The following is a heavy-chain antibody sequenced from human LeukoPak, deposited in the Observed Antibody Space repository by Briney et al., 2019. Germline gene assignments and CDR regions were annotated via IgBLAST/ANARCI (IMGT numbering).Heavy chain of an antibody. J-gene: IGHJ3*02. V-gene: IGHV1-46*01. CDR1: GYTFTNYY. CDR3: ARAYSGSYYRDDAFDI. Sequence: GASVKVSCKASGYTFTNYYMHWVRQAPGQGLEWMGIINPSDGSTSYAQKFQGRVTMTRDMSTSTVYMELSSLRSEDTAVYYCARAYSGSYYRDDAFDIWGQGTMVTVSS. CDR2: INPSDGST. D-gene: IGHD1-26*01.